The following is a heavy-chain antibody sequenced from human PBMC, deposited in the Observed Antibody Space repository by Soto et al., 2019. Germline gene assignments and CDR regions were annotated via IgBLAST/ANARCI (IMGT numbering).Heavy chain of an antibody. Sequence: PGGSLRLSCAASGFTFSSYSMNWVRQAPGKGLEWVSSISSSSSYIYYADSVKGRFTISRDNAKNSLYLQMNSLRAEDTAVYYCARGQMLYSSSWYYFDYWGQGTLVTVSS. D-gene: IGHD6-13*01. J-gene: IGHJ4*02. CDR1: GFTFSSYS. CDR3: ARGQMLYSSSWYYFDY. V-gene: IGHV3-21*01. CDR2: ISSSSSYI.